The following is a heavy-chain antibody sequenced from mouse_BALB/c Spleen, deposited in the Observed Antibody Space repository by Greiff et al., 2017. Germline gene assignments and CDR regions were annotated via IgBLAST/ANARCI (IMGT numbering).Heavy chain of an antibody. CDR2: ISYSGST. D-gene: IGHD2-3*01. V-gene: IGHV3-2*02. CDR1: GYSITSDYA. J-gene: IGHJ2*01. CDR3: ARPFYDGSDY. Sequence: ESGPGLVKPSQSLSLTCTVTGYSITSDYAWNWIRQFPGNKLEWMGYISYSGSTSYNPSLKSRISITRDTSKNQFFLQLNSVTTEDTATYYCARPFYDGSDYWGQGTTLTVSS.